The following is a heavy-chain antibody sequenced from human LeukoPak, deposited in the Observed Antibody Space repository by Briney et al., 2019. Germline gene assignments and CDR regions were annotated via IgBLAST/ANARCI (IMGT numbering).Heavy chain of an antibody. CDR3: ASILDTAMVGNFDY. CDR1: VGTFSSYA. Sequence: SSVKVSCKASVGTFSSYAISWVRQAAGQGLEWMGGIIPILGTANYAQKFEGRVTITTDESTSTAYKELSSLRSEDTAVDYCASILDTAMVGNFDYWGQGTLVTVSS. D-gene: IGHD5-18*01. J-gene: IGHJ4*02. V-gene: IGHV1-69*05. CDR2: IIPILGTA.